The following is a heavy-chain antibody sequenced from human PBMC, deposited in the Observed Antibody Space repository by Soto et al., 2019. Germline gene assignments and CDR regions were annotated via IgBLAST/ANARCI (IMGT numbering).Heavy chain of an antibody. CDR2: MIPNSGNT. V-gene: IGHV1-8*01. D-gene: IGHD3-22*01. CDR3: ARAHYYDSSGYYPNFDY. CDR1: GYTFTSYD. J-gene: IGHJ4*02. Sequence: QVQLVQSGAEVKKPGASVKVSCKASGYTFTSYDINWVRQATGQGLEWMGWMIPNSGNTGYAQKFQGRVTMTRNTSISTAYMELSSLRSEDTAVYYCARAHYYDSSGYYPNFDYWGQGTLVTVSS.